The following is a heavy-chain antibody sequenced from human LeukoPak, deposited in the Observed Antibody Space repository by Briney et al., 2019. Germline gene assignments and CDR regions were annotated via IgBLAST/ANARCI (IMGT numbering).Heavy chain of an antibody. CDR3: AKGAGTSKIGSFGY. Sequence: GSLRLSCAASGFTFSSYAMTWVRQAPGKGLEWVSSIRGSGDSTYYADSVKGRFTLSRDNSKNTLYLQMNSLRAEDTAVYYCAKGAGTSKIGSFGYWGQGTLVTVSS. V-gene: IGHV3-23*01. CDR1: GFTFSSYA. CDR2: IRGSGDST. D-gene: IGHD1-7*01. J-gene: IGHJ4*02.